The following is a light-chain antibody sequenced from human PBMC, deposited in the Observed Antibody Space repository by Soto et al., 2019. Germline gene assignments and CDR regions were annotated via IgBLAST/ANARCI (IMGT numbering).Light chain of an antibody. Sequence: EIVMTQSPATLSVSPGERATLSCRASQSVSNNLAWYQQRPGQAPRLLIYGASTRATGIPARFSGSGSGTAFTLAVSSLQSEDFAVYFCQHYNDWPLTFGGGTKVEIK. J-gene: IGKJ4*01. CDR3: QHYNDWPLT. V-gene: IGKV3-15*01. CDR2: GAS. CDR1: QSVSNN.